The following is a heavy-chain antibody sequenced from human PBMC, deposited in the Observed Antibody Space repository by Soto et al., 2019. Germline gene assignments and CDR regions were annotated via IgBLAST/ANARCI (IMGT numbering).Heavy chain of an antibody. D-gene: IGHD2-15*01. J-gene: IGHJ6*03. Sequence: QVQLQESGPGLVKPSQTLSLTCTVSGGSISSGGYYWSWLRQHPGKGLEWIGYIYYSGSTYYNPSLKSRVTIAVDTSKNQFSLKLSSVTAADTAVYYCARSEGYCSGGSCYRYYYYYMDVWGKGTTVTVSS. CDR1: GGSISSGGYY. CDR2: IYYSGST. V-gene: IGHV4-31*03. CDR3: ARSEGYCSGGSCYRYYYYYMDV.